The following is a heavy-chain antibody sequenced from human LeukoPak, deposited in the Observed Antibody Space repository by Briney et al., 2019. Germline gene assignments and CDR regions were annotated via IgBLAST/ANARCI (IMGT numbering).Heavy chain of an antibody. CDR3: ARVRSSSWGTYYYYMDV. CDR2: MNPNSGNT. D-gene: IGHD6-13*01. J-gene: IGHJ6*03. V-gene: IGHV1-8*01. Sequence: GASVKVSCKASGYTFTSYDINWVRQATGQGLEWMGWMNPNSGNTGYAQKFQGRVTMTRNTAISTAYMELSSLRSGDTAVYYCARVRSSSWGTYYYYMDVWGKGTTVTVSS. CDR1: GYTFTSYD.